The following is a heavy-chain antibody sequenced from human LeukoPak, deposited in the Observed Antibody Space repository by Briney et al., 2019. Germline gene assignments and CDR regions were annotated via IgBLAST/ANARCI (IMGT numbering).Heavy chain of an antibody. CDR2: MNPDTGNT. CDR1: GYTFTSYD. D-gene: IGHD6-13*01. V-gene: IGHV1-8*01. CDR3: ARAVGSSWSNWFDP. J-gene: IGHJ5*02. Sequence: ASVKVSCKASGYTFTSYDINWVRQATGQGLEWMGWMNPDTGNTGYAQKFQGRVTMTRNTSISTAYMELSSLRSEDTAVYYCARAVGSSWSNWFDPWGQGTLVSVSS.